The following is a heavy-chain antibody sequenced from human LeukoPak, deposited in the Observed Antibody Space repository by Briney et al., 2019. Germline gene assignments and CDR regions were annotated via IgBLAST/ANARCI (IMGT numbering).Heavy chain of an antibody. CDR2: MNPKNGNT. CDR1: GYTFTNYD. CDR3: ARDQDIVVVVAALRQREMGGFDP. Sequence: ASVKVSCKASGYTFTNYDINWARQATGQGPEWMGWMNPKNGNTGYAQKFQGRVTMTRNTSISTAYMELSSLRSDDTAVYYCARDQDIVVVVAALRQREMGGFDPWGQGTLVTVSS. J-gene: IGHJ5*02. V-gene: IGHV1-8*01. D-gene: IGHD2-15*01.